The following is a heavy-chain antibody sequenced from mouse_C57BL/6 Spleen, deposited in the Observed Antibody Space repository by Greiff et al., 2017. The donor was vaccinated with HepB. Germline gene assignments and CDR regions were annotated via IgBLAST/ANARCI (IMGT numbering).Heavy chain of an antibody. CDR1: GYTFTSYW. CDR2: IDPSDSYT. J-gene: IGHJ4*01. CDR3: ARLYDYDVYYAMDY. Sequence: VQLQQSGAELVMPGASVKLSCKASGYTFTSYWMHWVKQRPGQGLEWIGEIDPSDSYTNYNQKFKGKSTLTVDKSSSTAYMQLSSLTSEDSAVYYCARLYDYDVYYAMDYWGQGTSVTVSS. V-gene: IGHV1-69*01. D-gene: IGHD2-4*01.